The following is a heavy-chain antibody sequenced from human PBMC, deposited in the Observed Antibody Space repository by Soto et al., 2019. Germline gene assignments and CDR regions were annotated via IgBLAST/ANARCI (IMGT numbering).Heavy chain of an antibody. CDR1: GFTFSHYI. D-gene: IGHD3-10*01. V-gene: IGHV3-30*05. J-gene: IGHJ5*02. CDR2: IRDDGKKT. Sequence: VQLVESGGGVVQPGTSLRLSCAASGFTFSHYIYHWVRQAPGKGLQWVAVIRDDGKKTNYATSVRGRFTVSRDMSKSTIFLQMNTLRIDGSAIYSCAREGDIHAIRGFDLWGQGTPVTVSS. CDR3: AREGDIHAIRGFDL.